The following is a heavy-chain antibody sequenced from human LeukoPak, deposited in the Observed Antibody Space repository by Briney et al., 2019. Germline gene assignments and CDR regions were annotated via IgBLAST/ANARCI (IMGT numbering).Heavy chain of an antibody. V-gene: IGHV3-30*18. D-gene: IGHD2-21*02. CDR2: ISYDGSNK. CDR3: ANDRRTAAYCGGDCYSGVDY. CDR1: GFTFSSYG. Sequence: GGSLRLPCAASGFTFSSYGMHWVRQAPGKGLGWVAVISYDGSNKYYADSVKGRFTISRDNSKNTLYLQMSSLRAEDTAVYYCANDRRTAAYCGGDCYSGVDYWGQGTLVTVSS. J-gene: IGHJ4*02.